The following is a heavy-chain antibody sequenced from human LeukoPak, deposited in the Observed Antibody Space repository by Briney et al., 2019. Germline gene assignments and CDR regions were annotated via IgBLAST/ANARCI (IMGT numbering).Heavy chain of an antibody. CDR2: ISDNGGSI. CDR3: VKIAPDLP. V-gene: IGHV3-23*01. Sequence: GGSLRLSCAASGFTFSSSAMSWVRLAPGKGLEWVSAISDNGGSIFYADSVKGRFTISRDNSKNSLYLQMNSLRADDTAVYYCVKIAPDLPWGQGTLVTVS. J-gene: IGHJ5*02. CDR1: GFTFSSSA. D-gene: IGHD2-21*01.